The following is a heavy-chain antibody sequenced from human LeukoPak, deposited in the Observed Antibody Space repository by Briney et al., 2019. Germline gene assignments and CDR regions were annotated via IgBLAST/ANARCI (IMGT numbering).Heavy chain of an antibody. CDR1: GGTFSSYA. D-gene: IGHD2-2*01. CDR3: AGYCSSTSCPRIGFYYYMDV. V-gene: IGHV1-69*05. J-gene: IGHJ6*03. CDR2: IIPIFGTA. Sequence: ASVKVSCKXSGGTFSSYAISWVRQSPGQGLEWMGGIIPIFGTANYAQKFQGRVTITTDESTSTAYMELSSLRSEDTAVYYCAGYCSSTSCPRIGFYYYMDVWGKGTTVTVSS.